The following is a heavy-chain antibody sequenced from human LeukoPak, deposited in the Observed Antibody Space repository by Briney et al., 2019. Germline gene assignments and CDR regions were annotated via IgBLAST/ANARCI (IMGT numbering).Heavy chain of an antibody. CDR1: GGSISSYY. CDR2: IYYSGST. J-gene: IGHJ4*02. CDR3: ARGTGPTYRTYYFDY. V-gene: IGHV4-59*01. Sequence: SETLSLTCSVSGGSISSYYWSWIRQPPGKGLEWSGYIYYSGSTNYNPSLKSRVNISVDTSKNQFSLKLSSVTAADTAVYYCARGTGPTYRTYYFDYWGQGTLVTVSS. D-gene: IGHD1-1*01.